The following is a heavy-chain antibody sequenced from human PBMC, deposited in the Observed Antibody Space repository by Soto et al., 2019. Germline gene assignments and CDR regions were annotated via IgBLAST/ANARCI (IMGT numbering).Heavy chain of an antibody. CDR1: GFTFSSYG. D-gene: IGHD2-21*02. V-gene: IGHV3-30*18. CDR3: AKTLAHIVVVTAIQEFDY. Sequence: PGGSLRLSCAASGFTFSSYGMHWVRQAPGKGLEWVAVISYDGSNKYYADSVKGRFTISRDNSKNTLYLQMNSLRAEDTAVYYCAKTLAHIVVVTAIQEFDYWGQGTLVTVSS. CDR2: ISYDGSNK. J-gene: IGHJ4*02.